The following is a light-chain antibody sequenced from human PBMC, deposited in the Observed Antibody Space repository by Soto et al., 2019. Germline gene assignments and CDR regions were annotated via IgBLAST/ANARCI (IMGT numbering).Light chain of an antibody. Sequence: QSVLTQPASVSGSPGQSITISCTGTSSDVGSYNLVSWYLQHPGKAPKLMIYEVSKRPSGVSNRFSGSKSGNTASLTISGLQAEDEADYCCCSYAGSSTFYVFGTGTKVTVL. J-gene: IGLJ1*01. CDR2: EVS. CDR1: SSDVGSYNL. CDR3: CSYAGSSTFYV. V-gene: IGLV2-23*02.